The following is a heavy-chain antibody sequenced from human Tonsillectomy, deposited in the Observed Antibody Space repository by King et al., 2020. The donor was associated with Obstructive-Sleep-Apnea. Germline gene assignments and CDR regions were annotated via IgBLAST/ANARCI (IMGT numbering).Heavy chain of an antibody. J-gene: IGHJ6*02. CDR1: GGTFSSYI. Sequence: VQLVQSGAEVKKPGSSVKVSCKASGGTFSSYIISWVRQAPGQGLEWMGGINPISGTEHFAQKFQGRLTVSADDSTSTVFMELNSLRSEDTAVYYCARDLTGMDVWGQGTTVAVSS. D-gene: IGHD3-9*01. V-gene: IGHV1-69*01. CDR2: INPISGTE. CDR3: ARDLTGMDV.